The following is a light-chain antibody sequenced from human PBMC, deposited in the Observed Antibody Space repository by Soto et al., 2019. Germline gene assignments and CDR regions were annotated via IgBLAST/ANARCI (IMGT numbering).Light chain of an antibody. Sequence: QSVLTQPPSVSGAPGQRLTISCTGSSSNIGAGYDVHWYQQLPGMAPKLLIYINYKRPSGVPDRFSASKSDTSASLAISGLQSEDEAHYYCAVWDDTLDAWVFGGGTKVTVL. CDR1: SSNIGAGYD. CDR3: AVWDDTLDAWV. J-gene: IGLJ3*02. CDR2: INY. V-gene: IGLV1-40*01.